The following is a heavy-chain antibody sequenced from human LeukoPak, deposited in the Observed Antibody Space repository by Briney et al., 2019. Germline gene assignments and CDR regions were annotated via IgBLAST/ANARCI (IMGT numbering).Heavy chain of an antibody. D-gene: IGHD6-13*01. V-gene: IGHV3-21*01. CDR1: GFTFSSYS. Sequence: GGSLRLSCAASGFTFSSYSMNWVRQAPGKGLEWVSSISSSSSYIYYADSVKGRFTISRDNAKNSLYLQMNSLRAEGTAVYYCARGIAVAAYYYYMDVWGKGTTVTVSS. CDR3: ARGIAVAAYYYYMDV. CDR2: ISSSSSYI. J-gene: IGHJ6*03.